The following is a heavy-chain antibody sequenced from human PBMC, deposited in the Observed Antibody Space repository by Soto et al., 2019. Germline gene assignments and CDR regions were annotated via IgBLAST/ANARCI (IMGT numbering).Heavy chain of an antibody. V-gene: IGHV3-7*01. CDR3: ARDLAPLMTTVTAADF. J-gene: IGHJ4*02. CDR1: GFTFRVYW. Sequence: GGSLRLSCAASGFTFRVYWMIWVRQAPGKGLEWVANIKHDATAKYYLDSVKGRFTVSRDNAMKSLYLQMNSLRAEDTAVYYCARDLAPLMTTVTAADFWGQGTLVTVSS. D-gene: IGHD4-17*01. CDR2: IKHDATAK.